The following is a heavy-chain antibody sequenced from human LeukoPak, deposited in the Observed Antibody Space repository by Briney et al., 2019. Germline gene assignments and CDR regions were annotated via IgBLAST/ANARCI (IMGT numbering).Heavy chain of an antibody. V-gene: IGHV1-69*05. D-gene: IGHD4-23*01. J-gene: IGHJ3*02. Sequence: SVKVSCKASGGTFSSYAISWVRQAPGQGLEWMGRIIPIFGTANYAQKFQGRVTITTDESTSTAYMELSSLRSEDTAVYYCARIDYGGNSAFDIWGQGTVVTVSS. CDR1: GGTFSSYA. CDR2: IIPIFGTA. CDR3: ARIDYGGNSAFDI.